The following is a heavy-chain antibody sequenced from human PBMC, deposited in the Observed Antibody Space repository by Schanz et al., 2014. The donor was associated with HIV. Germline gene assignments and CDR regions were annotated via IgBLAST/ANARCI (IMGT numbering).Heavy chain of an antibody. D-gene: IGHD6-19*01. J-gene: IGHJ4*02. CDR2: ISESGGRT. CDR1: GFTFDNYG. CDR3: SKATSGSRGWYTGSD. Sequence: EVQVVESGGGVVQPGRSLRLSCVASGFTFDNYGMHWVRQAPGKGLEWVSSISESGGRTYYADSVKGRFTISRDNSKNTVYLRMSGLRAEDTALYYCSKATSGSRGWYTGSDWGQGTLVTVSS. V-gene: IGHV3-23*04.